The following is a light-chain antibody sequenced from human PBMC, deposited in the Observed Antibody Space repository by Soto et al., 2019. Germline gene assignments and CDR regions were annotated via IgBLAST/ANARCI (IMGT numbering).Light chain of an antibody. CDR2: DAS. Sequence: DIQMTQSPSTLSASVGDRVTITCRASQSISGWLAWNQQKPGKATKVLIYDASNLESGLPSRFSGSGSGTEFTLTISSLQPDDFATYYCQQYNTYPWTFGQGTKVEIK. CDR1: QSISGW. CDR3: QQYNTYPWT. J-gene: IGKJ1*01. V-gene: IGKV1-5*01.